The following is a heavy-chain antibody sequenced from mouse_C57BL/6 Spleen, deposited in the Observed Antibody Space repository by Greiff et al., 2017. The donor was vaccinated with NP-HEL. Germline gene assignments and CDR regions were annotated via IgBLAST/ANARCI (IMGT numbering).Heavy chain of an antibody. CDR3: ARMGYGYDEGAFAY. D-gene: IGHD2-2*01. Sequence: EVHLVESGGGLVKPGGSLKLSCAASGFTFSDYGMHWVRQAPEKGLEWVAYISSGSSTIYYADTVKGRFTISRDNAKNTLFLQMTSLRSEDTAMYYCARMGYGYDEGAFAYWGQGTLVTVSA. CDR1: GFTFSDYG. CDR2: ISSGSSTI. V-gene: IGHV5-17*01. J-gene: IGHJ3*01.